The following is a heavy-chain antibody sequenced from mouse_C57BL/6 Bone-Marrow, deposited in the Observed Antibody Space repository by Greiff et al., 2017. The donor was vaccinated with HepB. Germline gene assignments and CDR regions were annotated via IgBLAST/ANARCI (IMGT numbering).Heavy chain of an antibody. J-gene: IGHJ4*01. V-gene: IGHV1-81*01. CDR1: GYTFTSYG. CDR2: IYPRSGHT. CDR3: ARGSIYDGYTYYAMDY. Sequence: VQLQQSGAELARPGASVTLSCKASGYTFTSYGISWVKQRTGQGLEWIGEIYPRSGHTYYNAKFKGKATLTADKSSSTAYMELRSLTSEDSAVDFWARGSIYDGYTYYAMDYWGQGTSVTVSS. D-gene: IGHD2-3*01.